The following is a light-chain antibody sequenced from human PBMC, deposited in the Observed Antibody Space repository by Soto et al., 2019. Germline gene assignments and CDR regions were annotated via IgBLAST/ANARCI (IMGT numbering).Light chain of an antibody. J-gene: IGKJ1*01. V-gene: IGKV3-20*01. CDR2: SAS. CDR1: QRVSNNY. CDR3: QQYGSSPRT. Sequence: DIVLTQSPDTLSLSPGERATLSCRASQRVSNNYLAWYQHKPGQAPRLLIYSASSRATGIPDRFSGSGSGTDFTLTISRLEPEDFAVYFCQQYGSSPRTFGQGTKVEVK.